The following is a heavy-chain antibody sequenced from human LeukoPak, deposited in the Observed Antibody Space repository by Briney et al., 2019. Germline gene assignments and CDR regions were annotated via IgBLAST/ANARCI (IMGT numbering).Heavy chain of an antibody. CDR1: GFTFSSYR. V-gene: IGHV3-7*01. Sequence: GGSLRLSCAASGFTFSSYRMSWVRQAPGRGLEGVANIKQDGSEKYYVDSVKGRFTISRDNAMNSLYLQMNSLRAEDTAVYYCARDSQGVYSSSWFFDYWGQGTLVTVSS. CDR3: ARDSQGVYSSSWFFDY. D-gene: IGHD6-6*01. J-gene: IGHJ4*02. CDR2: IKQDGSEK.